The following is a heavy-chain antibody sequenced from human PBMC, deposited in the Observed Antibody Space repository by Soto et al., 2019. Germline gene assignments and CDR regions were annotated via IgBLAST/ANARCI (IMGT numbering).Heavy chain of an antibody. D-gene: IGHD3-3*01. J-gene: IGHJ3*01. Sequence: GGSLRLSCAASGFTFSSYTMNWVRQAPGKGLEWVSGISGSGGSTYYADSVKGRFTISRDNSKDTLYLQLNSLRAEDTAVYYCAKEVSDDIAILGVLILASPFDVWGQGTMVTVSS. CDR2: ISGSGGST. CDR1: GFTFSSYT. V-gene: IGHV3-23*01. CDR3: AKEVSDDIAILGVLILASPFDV.